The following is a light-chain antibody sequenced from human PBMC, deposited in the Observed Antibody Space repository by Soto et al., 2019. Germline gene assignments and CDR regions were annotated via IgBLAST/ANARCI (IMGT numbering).Light chain of an antibody. CDR1: SSDVGGYNY. V-gene: IGLV2-11*01. CDR3: CSYAGSSYVV. J-gene: IGLJ2*01. CDR2: DVS. Sequence: QSALTQPRSVSGSPGQSVTISCTGTSSDVGGYNYVSWYQQHPGKAPKLMIYDVSKRPSGVPDRFSGSKSGNTASLTISGLQAEDEADYYCCSYAGSSYVVFGGGTKLTAL.